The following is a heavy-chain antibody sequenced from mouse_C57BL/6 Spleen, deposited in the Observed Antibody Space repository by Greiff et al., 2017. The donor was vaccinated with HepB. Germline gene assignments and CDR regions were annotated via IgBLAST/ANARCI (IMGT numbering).Heavy chain of an antibody. J-gene: IGHJ3*01. Sequence: VQLQQSGAELVKPGASVKISCKASGYAFSSYWMNWVKRRPGKGLEWIGQIYPGDGDTNYNGKFKGKATLTADKSSSTAYMQLSSLTSEDSAVYFCARSLYPGWFAYWGQGTLVTVSA. D-gene: IGHD2-1*01. CDR2: IYPGDGDT. CDR3: ARSLYPGWFAY. CDR1: GYAFSSYW. V-gene: IGHV1-80*01.